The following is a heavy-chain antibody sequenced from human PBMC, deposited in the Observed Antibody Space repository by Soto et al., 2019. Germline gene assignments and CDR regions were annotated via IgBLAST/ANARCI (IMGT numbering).Heavy chain of an antibody. V-gene: IGHV1-69*13. CDR2: IIPIFGTA. CDR3: AREASSGYYYYYYGMDV. D-gene: IGHD3-22*01. Sequence: SVKVSCKASGGTFSSYSISWVRQAPGQGLEWMGGIIPIFGTANYAQKFQGRVTITADEATSTAYMELSSLRSEDTAVYYCAREASSGYYYYYYGMDVWGQGTTVNVSS. J-gene: IGHJ6*02. CDR1: GGTFSSYS.